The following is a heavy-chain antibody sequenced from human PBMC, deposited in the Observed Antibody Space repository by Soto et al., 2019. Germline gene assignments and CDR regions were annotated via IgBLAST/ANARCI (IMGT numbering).Heavy chain of an antibody. J-gene: IGHJ4*02. V-gene: IGHV3-23*01. D-gene: IGHD5-12*01. CDR1: GFTFSSYA. CDR2: VSGSGGST. Sequence: PGGSLRLSCAASGFTFSSYAMSWVRQAPGKGLEWVSAVSGSGGSTYYADSVKGRFTVSRDNSKNTLYLQMNSLRAEDTAVYYCAKDFWRGPSYWGQGTLVTVSS. CDR3: AKDFWRGPSY.